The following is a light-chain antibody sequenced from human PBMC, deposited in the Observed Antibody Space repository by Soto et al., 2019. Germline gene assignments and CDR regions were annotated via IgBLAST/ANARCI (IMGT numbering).Light chain of an antibody. CDR1: QGISTA. J-gene: IGKJ4*01. V-gene: IGKV1D-13*01. Sequence: AIQLTQSPSSLSASVGDRVTITCRASQGISTALAWYQQKPGKAPKLLIYDAYSLESGVPSRFSGRGSGTDFTLTISSLQPEDFATYYCQQFNDNPLTSGGGTKVDIK. CDR3: QQFNDNPLT. CDR2: DAY.